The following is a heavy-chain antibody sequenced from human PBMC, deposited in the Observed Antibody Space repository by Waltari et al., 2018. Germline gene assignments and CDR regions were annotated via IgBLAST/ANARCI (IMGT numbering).Heavy chain of an antibody. J-gene: IGHJ5*02. Sequence: EVKLVESGGGLVQPGGSLRLSWSASGFTFRSYEMNWVRQAPGKGLEWVSYISPSGTTIYYADSVKGRFTISRDNAKNSLYLQMNSLRAEDTAVYYCARGQSRGGFDPWGQGTLVTVSS. CDR1: GFTFRSYE. CDR3: ARGQSRGGFDP. D-gene: IGHD2-2*01. V-gene: IGHV3-48*03. CDR2: ISPSGTTI.